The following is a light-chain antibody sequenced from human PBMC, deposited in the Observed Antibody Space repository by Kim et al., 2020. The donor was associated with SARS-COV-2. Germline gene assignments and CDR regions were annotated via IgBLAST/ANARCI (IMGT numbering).Light chain of an antibody. V-gene: IGKV2-30*01. CDR3: MQGTHSPFT. J-gene: IGKJ3*01. Sequence: PALISCRSSDSLVYSDVNIYLNWFHQRPGQSPRRLIYKVSNRDSGVPDRFSGSGSGTDFTLQISRVEAEDVGVYYCMQGTHSPFTFGPGTKVDIK. CDR1: DSLVYSDVNIY. CDR2: KVS.